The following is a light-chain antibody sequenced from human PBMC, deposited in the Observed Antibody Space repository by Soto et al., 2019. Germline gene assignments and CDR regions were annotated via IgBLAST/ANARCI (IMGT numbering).Light chain of an antibody. CDR1: QSISSY. Sequence: DIQMTKSQSSLSASVGDRVTITCRASQSISSYLNWYQQKPWKAPKLLIYAASSLQSGVPSRFSGSGSGTDFTLTISSLQPEDFATYYCQQSYSTPSWTFGQGTKVDI. J-gene: IGKJ1*01. CDR3: QQSYSTPSWT. V-gene: IGKV1-39*01. CDR2: AAS.